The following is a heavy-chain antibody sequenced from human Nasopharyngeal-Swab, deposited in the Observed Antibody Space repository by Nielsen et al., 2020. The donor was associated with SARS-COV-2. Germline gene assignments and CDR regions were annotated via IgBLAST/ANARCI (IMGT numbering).Heavy chain of an antibody. CDR2: SRNKANSYTT. D-gene: IGHD2-21*02. J-gene: IGHJ4*02. CDR1: GFTLSDHY. V-gene: IGHV3-72*01. Sequence: GGSLRLSCAASGFTLSDHYMDWVRQAPGKGLEWVGRSRNKANSYTTEYAASVKGRFTISRDDSKNSLYLQMNSLKTEDAAVYYCVRVGPYCGDDCYSRFFDYWGQGTLVTVSS. CDR3: VRVGPYCGDDCYSRFFDY.